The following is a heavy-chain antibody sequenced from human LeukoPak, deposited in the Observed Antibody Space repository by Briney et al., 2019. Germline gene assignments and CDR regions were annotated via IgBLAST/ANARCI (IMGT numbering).Heavy chain of an antibody. D-gene: IGHD4-17*01. J-gene: IGHJ4*02. Sequence: GGSLRLSCAGSGFIFRSHGMIWVRQAPGRGLEWVSYISPGGNTIYYADSMKGRFTVSRDDAKNSLSLHMNSLRAEDTAVYYCARVRGPTVTTMYFDYWGQGTPVTVSS. V-gene: IGHV3-48*04. CDR1: GFIFRSHG. CDR3: ARVRGPTVTTMYFDY. CDR2: ISPGGNTI.